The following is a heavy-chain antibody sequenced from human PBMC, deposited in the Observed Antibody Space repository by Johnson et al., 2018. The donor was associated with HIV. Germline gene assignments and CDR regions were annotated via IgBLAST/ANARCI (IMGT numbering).Heavy chain of an antibody. J-gene: IGHJ3*02. CDR3: ARDLVSLEDAFDI. Sequence: VQLVESGGNVVRPGGSLRLSCTASGFTFSSYAMSWVRQAPGKGLEWVSVIYSGGSTYYADSVKGRFTISRDNSKNTLYLQMNSLRAEDTAVYYCARDLVSLEDAFDIWGQGTMVTVSS. V-gene: IGHV3-66*01. CDR2: IYSGGST. CDR1: GFTFSSYA. D-gene: IGHD3-16*02.